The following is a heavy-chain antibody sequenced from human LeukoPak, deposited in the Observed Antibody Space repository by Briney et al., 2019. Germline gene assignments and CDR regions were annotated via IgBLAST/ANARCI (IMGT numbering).Heavy chain of an antibody. J-gene: IGHJ5*02. Sequence: GGSLRLSCAASGLTFSSHWMHWVRQAPGKGLEWVSGIGGGGTYYADSVKGRFTISRDNSKNILFLQMNSLRAEDTAVYHCAKVDWNSSGYYPPTWGQGTLVTVSS. CDR3: AKVDWNSSGYYPPT. CDR2: IGGGGT. V-gene: IGHV3-23*01. CDR1: GLTFSSHW. D-gene: IGHD3-22*01.